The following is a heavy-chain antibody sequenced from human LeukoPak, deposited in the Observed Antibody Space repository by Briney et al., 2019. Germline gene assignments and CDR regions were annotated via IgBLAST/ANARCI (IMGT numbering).Heavy chain of an antibody. CDR1: GGSISSGSYY. CDR3: ARDRSFGVVINDAFDI. J-gene: IGHJ3*02. D-gene: IGHD3-3*01. V-gene: IGHV4-61*02. CDR2: IYTSGST. Sequence: PSETLSLTCTVSGGSISSGSYYWSWIRQPAGKGLEWIGRIYTSGSTNYNPSLKSRVTISVDTSKNQFSLKLSSVTAADTAVYYCARDRSFGVVINDAFDIWGQGTMVTVSS.